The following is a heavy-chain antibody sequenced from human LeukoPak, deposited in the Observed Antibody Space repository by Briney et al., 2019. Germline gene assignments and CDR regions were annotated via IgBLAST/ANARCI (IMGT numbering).Heavy chain of an antibody. D-gene: IGHD3-22*01. Sequence: PSETLSLTCTVSGGSISSYYWSWIRQPPGKGLEWIGYIYYSGSTNYNPSLKSRVTISVDTSKNQSSLKLSSVTAADTAVYYCARGYYYDSSGYTDWYFDLWGRGTLVTVSS. CDR2: IYYSGST. CDR1: GGSISSYY. V-gene: IGHV4-59*01. CDR3: ARGYYYDSSGYTDWYFDL. J-gene: IGHJ2*01.